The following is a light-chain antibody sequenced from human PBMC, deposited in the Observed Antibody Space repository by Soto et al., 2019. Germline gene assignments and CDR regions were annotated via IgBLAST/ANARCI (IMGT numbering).Light chain of an antibody. CDR3: QQYGSSPWA. V-gene: IGKV3-20*01. Sequence: EIVLTQSPGPLSLSPGERATLSCRASQSVSICYLAWYQHKPGQAPRLLSYGASSRATGIPDRFSGSGSGTDFTLTISSLEPEDFAVYYCQQYGSSPWAFGQGTKVEIK. J-gene: IGKJ1*01. CDR1: QSVSICY. CDR2: GAS.